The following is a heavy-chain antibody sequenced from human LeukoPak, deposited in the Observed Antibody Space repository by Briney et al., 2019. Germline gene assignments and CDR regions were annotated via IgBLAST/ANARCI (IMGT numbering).Heavy chain of an antibody. D-gene: IGHD3-10*01. CDR3: ARDHYYGSGSYYYYYYYMDV. Sequence: ASVKVSCKASGYTFTSYDINWVRQATGQGLEWMGWMNPNSGNTGYAQKFQGRVTMTRNTSISTAYMELSRLRSDDTAVCYCARDHYYGSGSYYYYYYYMDVWGKGTTVTISS. CDR2: MNPNSGNT. CDR1: GYTFTSYD. J-gene: IGHJ6*03. V-gene: IGHV1-8*01.